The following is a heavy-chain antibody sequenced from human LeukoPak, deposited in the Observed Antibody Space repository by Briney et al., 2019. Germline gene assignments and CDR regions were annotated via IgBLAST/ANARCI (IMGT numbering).Heavy chain of an antibody. CDR2: IIPILGIA. CDR3: ARWFPQWLAFDY. CDR1: GGTFSSYA. Sequence: ASVKVSCKASGGTFSSYAISWVRQAPGQGLEWMGRIIPILGIANYAQKFQGRVTITAGKSTSTAYMELSSLRSEDTAVYYCARWFPQWLAFDYWGQGTLVTVSS. V-gene: IGHV1-69*04. J-gene: IGHJ4*02. D-gene: IGHD6-19*01.